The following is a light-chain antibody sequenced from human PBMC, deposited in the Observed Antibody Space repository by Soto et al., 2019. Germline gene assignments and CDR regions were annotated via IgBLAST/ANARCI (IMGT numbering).Light chain of an antibody. Sequence: DIVMTQSPLSLPVTPGEPASISCRTSQSLLHTNGYNYLDWYLQKPGQSPQVLIYLSSKRASGVPDRFSGSGSGTDFTLKISRVEAEDVGIYYCMQALQTPPTFGQGTKVDIK. CDR3: MQALQTPPT. J-gene: IGKJ1*01. V-gene: IGKV2-28*01. CDR1: QSLLHTNGYNY. CDR2: LSS.